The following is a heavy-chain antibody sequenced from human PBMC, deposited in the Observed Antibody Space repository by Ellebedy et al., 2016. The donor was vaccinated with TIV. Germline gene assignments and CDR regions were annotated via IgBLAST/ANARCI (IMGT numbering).Heavy chain of an antibody. Sequence: SETLSLTCTASGGSISSSSYHWAWIRQPPGKGLEWIGSIYYGGNTYYNPSLKSRVSISVDTSKNQFSLKLSSVTAADTAVYYCARPVSSWYSGFDYWGQGALVTVSS. D-gene: IGHD6-13*01. CDR3: ARPVSSWYSGFDY. CDR2: IYYGGNT. J-gene: IGHJ4*02. CDR1: GGSISSSSYH. V-gene: IGHV4-39*01.